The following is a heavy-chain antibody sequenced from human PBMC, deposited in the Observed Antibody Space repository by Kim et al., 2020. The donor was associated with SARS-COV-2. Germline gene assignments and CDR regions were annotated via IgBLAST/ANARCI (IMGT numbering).Heavy chain of an antibody. J-gene: IGHJ4*02. D-gene: IGHD6-6*01. V-gene: IGHV3-30-3*01. CDR2: ISYDGSNK. Sequence: GGSLRLSCAASGFTFSSYAMHWVRQAPGKGLEWVAVISYDGSNKYYADSVKGRFTISRDNSKNTLYLQMNSLRAEDTAVYYCAREWYSSSAPLGYWGQGTLVTVSS. CDR3: AREWYSSSAPLGY. CDR1: GFTFSSYA.